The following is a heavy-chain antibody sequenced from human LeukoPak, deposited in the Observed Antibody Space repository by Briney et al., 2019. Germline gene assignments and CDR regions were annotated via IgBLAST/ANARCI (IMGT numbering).Heavy chain of an antibody. D-gene: IGHD3-3*01. CDR3: ARDRKIFGVVNEAFDI. CDR1: GFAFSSYS. CDR2: ISSSSSYI. J-gene: IGHJ3*02. V-gene: IGHV3-21*01. Sequence: GGSLRLSCAASGFAFSSYSMNWVRQAPGKGLEWVSSISSSSSYIYYADSVKGRFTISRDNAKNSLYLQMNSLRAEDTAVYYCARDRKIFGVVNEAFDIWGQGTMVTVSS.